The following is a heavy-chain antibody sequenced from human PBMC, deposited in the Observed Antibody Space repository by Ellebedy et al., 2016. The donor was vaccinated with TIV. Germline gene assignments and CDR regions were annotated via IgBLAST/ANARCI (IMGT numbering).Heavy chain of an antibody. J-gene: IGHJ5*02. V-gene: IGHV3-33*01. D-gene: IGHD3-10*01. CDR2: IWYDGSNK. CDR1: GFTFSSYG. Sequence: GESLKISCAASGFTFSSYGMHWVRQAPGKGLEWVAVIWYDGSNKYYADSVKGRFTISRDNSKNTLYLQMNSLRAEDTAVYYCAREDSGSYEQRHNWFDPWGQGTLVTVSS. CDR3: AREDSGSYEQRHNWFDP.